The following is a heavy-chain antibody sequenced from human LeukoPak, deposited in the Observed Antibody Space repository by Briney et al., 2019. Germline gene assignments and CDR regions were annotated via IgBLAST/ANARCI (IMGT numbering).Heavy chain of an antibody. V-gene: IGHV4-59*01. D-gene: IGHD1-26*01. Sequence: SETLSLTCTVSGGSISSYYWSWIRQPPGKGLEWIGHIYYSGSTNYNPSLKSRVTISVDTSKNQFSLKLSSVTAADTAVYYCARGGSYGAYLDYWGQGALVIVSS. J-gene: IGHJ4*02. CDR2: IYYSGST. CDR3: ARGGSYGAYLDY. CDR1: GGSISSYY.